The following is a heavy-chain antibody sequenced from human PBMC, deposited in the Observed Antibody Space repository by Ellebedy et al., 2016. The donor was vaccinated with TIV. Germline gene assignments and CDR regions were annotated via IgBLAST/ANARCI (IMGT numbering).Heavy chain of an antibody. CDR3: ARREGSYYYYGMDV. D-gene: IGHD5-24*01. CDR1: GGSISSGGYY. V-gene: IGHV4-31*03. Sequence: MPSETLSLTCTVSGGSISSGGYYWSWIRQHPGKGLEWIGYIYYSGSTYYNPSLKSRVTISVDTSKNQFSLKLSSVTAADPAVYYCARREGSYYYYGMDVWGQGTTVTVSS. CDR2: IYYSGST. J-gene: IGHJ6*02.